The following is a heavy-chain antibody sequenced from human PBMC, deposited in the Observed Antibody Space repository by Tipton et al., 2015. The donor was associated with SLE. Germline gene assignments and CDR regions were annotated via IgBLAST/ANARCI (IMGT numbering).Heavy chain of an antibody. Sequence: TLSLTCTVSGGSISSSSYYWGWIRQPPGKGLEWIGSIYYSGSTYYNPSLKSRVTISVDTSKNQFSLKLSSVTAADTAVYYCATDGITLTMWYFDLWGRGTLVTVSS. D-gene: IGHD1-20*01. CDR3: ATDGITLTMWYFDL. CDR1: GGSISSSSYY. V-gene: IGHV4-39*01. CDR2: IYYSGST. J-gene: IGHJ2*01.